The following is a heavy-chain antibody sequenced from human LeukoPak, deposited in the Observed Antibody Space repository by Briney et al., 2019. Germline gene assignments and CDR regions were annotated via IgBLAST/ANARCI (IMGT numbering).Heavy chain of an antibody. Sequence: SETLSLTCTVSGGSLTSYYWSWIRQPPGKGLEWIGCIYYTGTTNYNPSLKSRVTISVDTSKNQFSLKLNSATAADTAVYYCARFGSLREPILDYWGQGTLVTVSS. D-gene: IGHD3-16*01. J-gene: IGHJ4*02. CDR1: GGSLTSYY. CDR2: IYYTGTT. V-gene: IGHV4-59*01. CDR3: ARFGSLREPILDY.